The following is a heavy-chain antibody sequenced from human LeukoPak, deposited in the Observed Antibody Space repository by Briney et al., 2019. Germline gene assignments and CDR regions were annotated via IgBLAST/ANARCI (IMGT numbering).Heavy chain of an antibody. D-gene: IGHD3-3*01. CDR2: IKSKTDGGTT. CDR3: TTHVGSYYDFWSGYLLIDY. CDR1: GFTFSNAW. J-gene: IGHJ4*02. Sequence: GGSLRLSCAASGFTFSNAWMSWVRQAPXXGXXWVGRIKSKTDGGTTDYAAPVKGRFTISRDDSKNTLYLQMNSLKTEDTAVYYCTTHVGSYYDFWSGYLLIDYWGQGTLVTVSS. V-gene: IGHV3-15*01.